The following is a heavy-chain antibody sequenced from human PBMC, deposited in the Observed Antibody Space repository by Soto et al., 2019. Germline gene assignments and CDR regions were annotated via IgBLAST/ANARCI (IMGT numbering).Heavy chain of an antibody. V-gene: IGHV4-30-4*01. J-gene: IGHJ4*02. CDR2: IYYSGST. CDR3: SRARGARYFDY. D-gene: IGHD2-15*01. CDR1: GGSISSGDYY. Sequence: SETLSLTCTVSGGSISSGDYYWSWIRQPPGKGLVWIGYIYYSGSTYYNPSLKSRVTISVDTSKNQFSLKLSSVTASDTAVYYCSRARGARYFDYWGQGTLVTVSS.